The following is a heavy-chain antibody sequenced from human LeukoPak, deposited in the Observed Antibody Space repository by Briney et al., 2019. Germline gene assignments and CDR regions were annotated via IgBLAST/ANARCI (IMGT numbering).Heavy chain of an antibody. CDR1: GGSISSLY. CDR2: IYYTGST. V-gene: IGHV4-59*08. CDR3: ARHRAYSSSSPFDY. J-gene: IGHJ4*02. Sequence: PSETLSLTCSVSGGSISSLYWSWIRQPPGKGLEWIGYIYYTGSTNYNPSLKSRVTMFVDMSKNQISLRLSSVTAADTAVYYCARHRAYSSSSPFDYWGQGTLVTVSS. D-gene: IGHD6-6*01.